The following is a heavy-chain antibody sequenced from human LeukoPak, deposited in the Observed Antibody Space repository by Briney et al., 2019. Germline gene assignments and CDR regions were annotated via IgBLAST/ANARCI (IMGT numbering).Heavy chain of an antibody. CDR2: TYSGDTT. V-gene: IGHV3-66*01. D-gene: IGHD1-14*01. J-gene: IGHJ4*02. CDR1: GFTVSSNY. CDR3: ARERPDSRNLDS. Sequence: GGSLRLSCAASGFTVSSNYMSWVRQAPGKGLEWVSITYSGDTTYYADSVKGRFIISRDDSKNTLSLQMNDLRVEDTAVYYCARERPDSRNLDSWGRGALVTVSS.